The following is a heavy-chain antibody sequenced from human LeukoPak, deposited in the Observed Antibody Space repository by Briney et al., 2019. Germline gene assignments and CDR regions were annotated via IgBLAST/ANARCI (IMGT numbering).Heavy chain of an antibody. CDR3: AKDGNSGYDFYFFDY. J-gene: IGHJ4*02. Sequence: GGSLRLSCAASGXXFSSYGMHWVRQAPGKGLEWVAFIRYDGSNKYYADSVKGRFTISRDSSKNTLYLQMISLRAEDTAVYYCAKDGNSGYDFYFFDYWGQGTLVTVSS. D-gene: IGHD5-12*01. CDR2: IRYDGSNK. CDR1: GXXFSSYG. V-gene: IGHV3-30*02.